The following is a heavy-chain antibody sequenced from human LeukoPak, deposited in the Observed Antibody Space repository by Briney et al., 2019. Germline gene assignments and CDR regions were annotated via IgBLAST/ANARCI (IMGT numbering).Heavy chain of an antibody. CDR3: ARDNHLNYYGSGSNDAFDI. Sequence: ASVKVSCKASGGTFSSYAISWVRQAPGQGLEWMGRIIPIFGTANYAQKFQGRVTITTDESTSTAYMELSSLRSDDTAVYYCARDNHLNYYGSGSNDAFDIWGQGTMVTVSS. CDR1: GGTFSSYA. D-gene: IGHD3-10*01. J-gene: IGHJ3*02. CDR2: IIPIFGTA. V-gene: IGHV1-69*05.